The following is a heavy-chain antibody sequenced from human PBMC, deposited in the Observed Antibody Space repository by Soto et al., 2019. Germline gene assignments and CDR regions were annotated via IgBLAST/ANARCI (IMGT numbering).Heavy chain of an antibody. D-gene: IGHD3-3*01. V-gene: IGHV4-34*01. Sequence: SETLSLTCAVYGGSFSGYYWSWIRQPPGKGLEWIGEINHSGSTNYNPSLKSRVTISVDTSKNQFSLKLSSVTAADTAVYYCARGDFWSGYYFDYFDYWGQGTLVTVSS. CDR3: ARGDFWSGYYFDYFDY. J-gene: IGHJ4*02. CDR1: GGSFSGYY. CDR2: INHSGST.